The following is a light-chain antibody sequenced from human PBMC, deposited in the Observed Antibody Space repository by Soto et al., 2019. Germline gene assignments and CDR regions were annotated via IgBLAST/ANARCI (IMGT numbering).Light chain of an antibody. CDR3: GTWDSSLSAGV. J-gene: IGLJ2*01. CDR2: DNN. Sequence: QSVLTQPPSVSAAPGQKVIIPCSGGSSNIGNNYVSWYQQLPGTAPKLLIYDNNKRPSGIPDRFSGSKSGTSATLGITGLQTGDEADYYCGTWDSSLSAGVFGGGTKLTVL. CDR1: SSNIGNNY. V-gene: IGLV1-51*01.